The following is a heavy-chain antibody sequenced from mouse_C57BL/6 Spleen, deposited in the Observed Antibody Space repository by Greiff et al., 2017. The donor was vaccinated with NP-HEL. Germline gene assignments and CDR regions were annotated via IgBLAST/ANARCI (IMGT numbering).Heavy chain of an antibody. D-gene: IGHD1-1*01. CDR2: IDPSDSYT. J-gene: IGHJ2*01. CDR3: ARYYGSSYYLDY. CDR1: GYTFTSYW. V-gene: IGHV1-50*01. Sequence: VQLQQSGAELVKPGASVKLSCKASGYTFTSYWMQWVKQRPGQGLEWIGEIDPSDSYTNYNQKFKGKATLTVDTSSSTAYMQISSLTSEDVAVYYCARYYGSSYYLDYWGQGTTLTVSS.